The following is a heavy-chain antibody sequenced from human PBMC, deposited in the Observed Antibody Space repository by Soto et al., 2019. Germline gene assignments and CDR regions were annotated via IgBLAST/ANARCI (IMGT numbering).Heavy chain of an antibody. D-gene: IGHD5-12*01. CDR2: ISSSGSTR. Sequence: PGGSLRLSCAACASTLSSYEMNCVRQAPGKWLDWDSYISSSGSTRYYADAVKGRFTSSRDNAKNSLYLQMNSLRAEDTAVYYCARDEGRDGYNTYYYYGMDVWGRGTTVTVSS. CDR1: ASTLSSYE. CDR3: ARDEGRDGYNTYYYYGMDV. V-gene: IGHV3-48*03. J-gene: IGHJ6*02.